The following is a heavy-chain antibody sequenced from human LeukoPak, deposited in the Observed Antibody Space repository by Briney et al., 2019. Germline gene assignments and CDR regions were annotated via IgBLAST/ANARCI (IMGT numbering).Heavy chain of an antibody. J-gene: IGHJ6*02. V-gene: IGHV3-48*04. CDR3: ASQGLRYFDWLYYGMDV. D-gene: IGHD3-9*01. CDR2: ISSSGSTI. Sequence: GGSLRLSCAASGFTFSSYWMHWVRQAPGKGLEWVSYISSSGSTIYYADSVKGRFTISRDNARTSLYLQMNSLRAEDTVVYYCASQGLRYFDWLYYGMDVWGQGTTVTVSS. CDR1: GFTFSSYW.